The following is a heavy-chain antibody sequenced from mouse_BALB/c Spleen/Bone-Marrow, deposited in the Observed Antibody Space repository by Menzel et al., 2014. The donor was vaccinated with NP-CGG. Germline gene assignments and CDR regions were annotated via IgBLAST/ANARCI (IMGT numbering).Heavy chain of an antibody. Sequence: EVQLQQSGPELVKPGASVKMSCKASGYTFTDYVISWVKQRTGQGLEWIGEIDPANGNTKYDPKFQGKATITADTSSNTAYLQLSGLTSEDTAVYYCARRFDYEDYWGQGTTLTVSS. CDR3: ARRFDYEDY. D-gene: IGHD2-4*01. J-gene: IGHJ2*01. CDR2: IDPANGNT. CDR1: GYTFTDYV. V-gene: IGHV14-3*02.